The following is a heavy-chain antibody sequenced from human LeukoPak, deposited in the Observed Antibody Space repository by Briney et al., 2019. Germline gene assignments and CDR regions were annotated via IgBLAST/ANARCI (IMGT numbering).Heavy chain of an antibody. CDR2: IKQDGSEK. D-gene: IGHD5-18*01. V-gene: IGHV3-7*01. CDR3: ASRGYSYGYLVRY. J-gene: IGHJ4*02. CDR1: GFTFSSYW. Sequence: GGSLRLSCAASGFTFSSYWMSWVRQAPGKGLDWAANIKQDGSEKYYVDSVKGRFTISRDNAKNSLYLQMNSLRAEDTAVYYCASRGYSYGYLVRYWGQGTLVTVSS.